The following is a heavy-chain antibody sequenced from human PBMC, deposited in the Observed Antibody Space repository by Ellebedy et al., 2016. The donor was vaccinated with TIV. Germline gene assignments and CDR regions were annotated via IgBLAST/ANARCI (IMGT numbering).Heavy chain of an antibody. D-gene: IGHD4-17*01. CDR3: ARNLYGDFASFVDY. CDR2: IDWDDNK. CDR1: GFSLTTSGMC. Sequence: SGPTLVXPTQTLTLTCMFSGFSLTTSGMCVSWIRQPPGKALEWLALIDWDDNKYYSTSLKTRLTISKDTSKNQVVLTMTDMDPVDTATYYCARNLYGDFASFVDYWGQGTLVTVSS. V-gene: IGHV2-70*01. J-gene: IGHJ4*02.